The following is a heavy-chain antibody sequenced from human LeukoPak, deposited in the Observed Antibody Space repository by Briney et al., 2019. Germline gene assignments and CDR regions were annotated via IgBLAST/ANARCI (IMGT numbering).Heavy chain of an antibody. D-gene: IGHD3-10*01. CDR2: IYSSGDT. V-gene: IGHV4-59*08. CDR1: GGSFSAYY. Sequence: PSETLSLTCTVFGGSFSAYYWGWIRQSPGKGLEWIAYIYSSGDTNYNPSLKSRVTISVDTSKNQFSLKLSSVTAADTAVYYCARARMVRGALNWFDPWGQGTLVTVSS. J-gene: IGHJ5*02. CDR3: ARARMVRGALNWFDP.